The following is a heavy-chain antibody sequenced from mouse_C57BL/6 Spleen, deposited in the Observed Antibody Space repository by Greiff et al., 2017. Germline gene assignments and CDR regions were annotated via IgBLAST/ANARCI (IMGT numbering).Heavy chain of an antibody. J-gene: IGHJ4*01. Sequence: VQLQQSGPELVKPGASVKIPCKASGYTFTDYNMDWVKQSHGKSLEWIGDINPNNGGTIYTQKFKGKATLTVDKSSSTAYMELRSLTSEDTAVYYCARRGGNLDAMDYWGQGTSVTVSS. CDR1: GYTFTDYN. V-gene: IGHV1-18*01. CDR3: ARRGGNLDAMDY. D-gene: IGHD2-1*01. CDR2: INPNNGGT.